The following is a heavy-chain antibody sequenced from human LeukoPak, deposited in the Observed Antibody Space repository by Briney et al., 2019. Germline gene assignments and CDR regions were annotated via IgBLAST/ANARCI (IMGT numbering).Heavy chain of an antibody. J-gene: IGHJ4*02. CDR3: ATLVGSGYYFPFDY. D-gene: IGHD3-22*01. CDR2: INPRSGST. V-gene: IGHV1-46*04. CDR1: GYTFTTYY. Sequence: ASVKVSCKASGYTFTTYYMHWVRQAPGQGLEWMGIINPRSGSTDYAHNLQGRVTMTRDTSTSTVYMELSSLRSEDTAVYYCATLVGSGYYFPFDYWGQGTLVTVSS.